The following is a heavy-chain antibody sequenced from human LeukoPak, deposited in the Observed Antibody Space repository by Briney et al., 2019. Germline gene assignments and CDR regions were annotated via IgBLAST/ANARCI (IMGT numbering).Heavy chain of an antibody. CDR1: GGSLSSFY. CDR3: ARYRSTVTNLYYFDY. V-gene: IGHV4-59*01. Sequence: ASETLSLTCSVSGGSLSSFYWGWIRQPPGKGLEFVVYIHYTGSAYYNPSLNRRITMSVYTSRNHFYLNPLSVSPADTAIYSCARYRSTVTNLYYFDYCGQGLLVTVSS. CDR2: IHYTGSA. D-gene: IGHD4-17*01. J-gene: IGHJ4*02.